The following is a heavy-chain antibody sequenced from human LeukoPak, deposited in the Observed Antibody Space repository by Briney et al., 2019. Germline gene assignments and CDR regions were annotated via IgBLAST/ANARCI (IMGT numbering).Heavy chain of an antibody. D-gene: IGHD2-2*01. Sequence: GGSLRLSCAASGFTFSDYYMSWIRQAPGKGLEWVSYISSSGSTIYYADSVKGRFTISRDNAKNSLYLQMNSLRAEDTAVYYCARAHIVVVPAAHFDYWGQGTLVTVSS. V-gene: IGHV3-11*01. J-gene: IGHJ4*02. CDR3: ARAHIVVVPAAHFDY. CDR2: ISSSGSTI. CDR1: GFTFSDYY.